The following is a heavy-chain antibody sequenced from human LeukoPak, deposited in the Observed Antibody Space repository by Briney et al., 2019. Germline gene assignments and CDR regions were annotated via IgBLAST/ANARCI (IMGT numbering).Heavy chain of an antibody. CDR1: GGSISSSSYY. Sequence: SETLSLTCTVSGGSISSSSYYWGWIRQPPGKGLEWIGSIYYSGSTYYNPSLKSRVTISVDTSKNQFSLKLSSVTAADTAVYYCARDPGPFYDYVWGSYRHDAFDIWGQGTMVTVSS. V-gene: IGHV4-39*07. CDR3: ARDPGPFYDYVWGSYRHDAFDI. CDR2: IYYSGST. J-gene: IGHJ3*02. D-gene: IGHD3-16*02.